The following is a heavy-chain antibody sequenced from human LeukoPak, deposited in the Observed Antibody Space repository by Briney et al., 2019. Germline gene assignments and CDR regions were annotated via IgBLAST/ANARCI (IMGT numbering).Heavy chain of an antibody. V-gene: IGHV3-30*18. D-gene: IGHD1-7*01. J-gene: IGHJ4*02. Sequence: AGGSLRLSCAASGFTFSTYGMHWVRQAPGKGLEWVALIAFDGSYKYYADSVKGRFIISRDNSKNTAYLQMDSLKPEDTAMYYCAKDTSVNFPFRGYFDYWGQGTLVTVSS. CDR3: AKDTSVNFPFRGYFDY. CDR2: IAFDGSYK. CDR1: GFTFSTYG.